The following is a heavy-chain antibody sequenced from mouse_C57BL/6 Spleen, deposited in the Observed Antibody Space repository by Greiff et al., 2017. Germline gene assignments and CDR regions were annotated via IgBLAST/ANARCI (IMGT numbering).Heavy chain of an antibody. CDR2: IYPGDGDT. CDR3: AREGVITTVVQHYYAMDD. Sequence: VKLQQSGPELVKPGASVKISCKASGYAFSSSWMNWVKQRPGKGLEWIGRIYPGDGDTNYNGKFKGKATLTADKSSSTAYMQLSRLTYEDSAVYFCAREGVITTVVQHYYAMDDWGQGTSVTVSS. V-gene: IGHV1-82*01. J-gene: IGHJ4*01. CDR1: GYAFSSSW. D-gene: IGHD1-1*01.